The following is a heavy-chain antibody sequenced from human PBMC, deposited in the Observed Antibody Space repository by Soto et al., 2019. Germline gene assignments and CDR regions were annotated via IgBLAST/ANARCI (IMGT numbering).Heavy chain of an antibody. Sequence: QVQLVQSGAEVKKPGASVKVSCKASGYTFTSYVISWVRQAPGQGLEWMGWISAYNGNTNYAQKLQGRVTMTPGRSTSTAYMELRSLRSDDTAVYYCASYREQLVLYGMDVWGQGTTVTVSS. CDR2: ISAYNGNT. D-gene: IGHD6-13*01. V-gene: IGHV1-18*01. CDR1: GYTFTSYV. J-gene: IGHJ6*02. CDR3: ASYREQLVLYGMDV.